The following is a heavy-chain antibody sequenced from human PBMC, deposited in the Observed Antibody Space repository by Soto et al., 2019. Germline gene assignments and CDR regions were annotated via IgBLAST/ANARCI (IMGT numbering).Heavy chain of an antibody. V-gene: IGHV3-30-3*01. D-gene: IGHD3-22*01. Sequence: QVQLVESGGGVVQPGRSLRLSCAASGFTFSSYAMHWVRQAPGKGPEWVAVISYDGSNKYYADSVKGRFTISRDNSKNTLYLQMNSLRAEDTAVYYCARDDIVVVFYFDYWGQGTLVTVSS. CDR2: ISYDGSNK. CDR1: GFTFSSYA. CDR3: ARDDIVVVFYFDY. J-gene: IGHJ4*02.